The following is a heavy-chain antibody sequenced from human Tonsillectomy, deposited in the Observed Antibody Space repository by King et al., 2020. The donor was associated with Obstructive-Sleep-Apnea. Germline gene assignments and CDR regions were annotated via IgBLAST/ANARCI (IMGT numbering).Heavy chain of an antibody. V-gene: IGHV1-2*02. J-gene: IGHJ4*02. CDR3: ASLIVGTSANDY. Sequence: QLVQSGADVKKPGASVKVSCKASGYTFTAYFLHWVRHAPGQGLEWMGWINPNSGDTNFAQKFQGRVTMTRDTSISTAYMELSRLRSDDTAVYYCASLIVGTSANDYWGQGTLVTVSS. CDR1: GYTFTAYF. D-gene: IGHD1-26*01. CDR2: INPNSGDT.